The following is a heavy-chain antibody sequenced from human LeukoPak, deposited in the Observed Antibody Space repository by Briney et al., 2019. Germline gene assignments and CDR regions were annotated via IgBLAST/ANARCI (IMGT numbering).Heavy chain of an antibody. Sequence: SETLSLTCTVSGGSISTYYWSWIRQPPGKGLEWIGYIYHSGSTKYNPSLKSRVTISVDTSKNQFSLKLSSVTAADTAVYYCARFIGGTTVTLNWFDPWGQGTLVTVSS. CDR1: GGSISTYY. D-gene: IGHD4-17*01. V-gene: IGHV4-59*12. CDR2: IYHSGST. CDR3: ARFIGGTTVTLNWFDP. J-gene: IGHJ5*02.